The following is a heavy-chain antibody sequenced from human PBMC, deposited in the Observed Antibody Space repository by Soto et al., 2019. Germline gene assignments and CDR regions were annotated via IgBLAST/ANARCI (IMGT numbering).Heavy chain of an antibody. V-gene: IGHV1-46*01. CDR3: ARDSGSYYHFDS. CDR2: INPSGGSP. J-gene: IGHJ4*02. Sequence: QVQLVQSGAEVKKPGASVKVSCKASGYSFTSYYMHWVRQAPGQGLEWMGIINPSGGSPTYAQTFQGRVTMTRDTSTSTVYMELSSLRSEDTAVYYCARDSGSYYHFDSWGQGTLVTVSS. CDR1: GYSFTSYY. D-gene: IGHD1-26*01.